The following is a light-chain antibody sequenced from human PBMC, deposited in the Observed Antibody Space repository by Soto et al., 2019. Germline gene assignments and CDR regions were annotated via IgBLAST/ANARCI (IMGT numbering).Light chain of an antibody. V-gene: IGKV1-39*01. CDR1: QSISSY. Sequence: DIQMTQSPSSLSASVGDRVTITCRASQSISSYLHWYQQKPGKAPKLLIYAASILQSGVPSRFSGSGYGTDFTLTISSLQPEDFATYYCQQSYSTPLTFGGGTKVEIK. CDR2: AAS. J-gene: IGKJ4*01. CDR3: QQSYSTPLT.